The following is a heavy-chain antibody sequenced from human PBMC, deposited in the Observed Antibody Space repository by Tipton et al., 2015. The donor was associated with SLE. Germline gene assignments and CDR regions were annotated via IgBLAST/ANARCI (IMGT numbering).Heavy chain of an antibody. Sequence: SLRLSCAASGFTFSNYSMNWVRQAPGKGLEWVSAISGSGGSTYYADSVKGRFTISRDNAKNSLYLQMNSLRAEDTAVYYCARDRELRFLEWLRYYYGMDVWGQGATVTVSS. J-gene: IGHJ6*02. D-gene: IGHD3-3*01. CDR2: ISGSGGST. CDR1: GFTFSNYS. V-gene: IGHV3-48*01. CDR3: ARDRELRFLEWLRYYYGMDV.